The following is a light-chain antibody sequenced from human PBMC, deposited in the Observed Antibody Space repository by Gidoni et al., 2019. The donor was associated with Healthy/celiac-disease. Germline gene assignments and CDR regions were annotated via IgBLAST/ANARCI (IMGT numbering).Light chain of an antibody. J-gene: IGKJ4*01. Sequence: DIQMTQSPSSLSASVGDRVTITCQASQDISNYLNWYQQKPGKAPKLLIYDASTLETGVPSRFSGSGSGTDFTFTISSLQPEDMATYYCQQYDNLPTFXGXTKVEIK. V-gene: IGKV1-33*01. CDR3: QQYDNLPT. CDR2: DAS. CDR1: QDISNY.